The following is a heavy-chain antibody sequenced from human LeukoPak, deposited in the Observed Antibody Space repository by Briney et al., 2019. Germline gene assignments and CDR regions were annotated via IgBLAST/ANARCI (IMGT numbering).Heavy chain of an antibody. CDR1: GFTFSSYE. CDR2: ISSGGSSL. D-gene: IGHD4-17*01. V-gene: IGHV3-48*03. J-gene: IGHJ4*02. Sequence: PGGSLRLSCAASGFTFSSYEMNWVRQAPGKGLEWVSYISSGGSSLNYADPVKGRFAISRDNAKNSLYLQMNSLRAEDTAVYYCAKGNDYGDYPPEYWGQGTLVTVSS. CDR3: AKGNDYGDYPPEY.